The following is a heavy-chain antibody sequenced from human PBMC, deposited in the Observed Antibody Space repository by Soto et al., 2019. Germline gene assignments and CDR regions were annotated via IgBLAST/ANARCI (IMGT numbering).Heavy chain of an antibody. CDR3: AHRTYYYDSSGYYRLYYFDY. CDR2: IYWDDDK. J-gene: IGHJ4*02. V-gene: IGHV2-5*02. D-gene: IGHD3-22*01. CDR1: GFSLSTSGVG. Sequence: QITLKESGPPLVKPTQTLTLTCTFSGFSLSTSGVGVGWIRQPPGKALEWLALIYWDDDKRYSPSLKSRLTITKDTSKNQVVLTMTNMDPVDTATYYCAHRTYYYDSSGYYRLYYFDYWGQGTLVTVSS.